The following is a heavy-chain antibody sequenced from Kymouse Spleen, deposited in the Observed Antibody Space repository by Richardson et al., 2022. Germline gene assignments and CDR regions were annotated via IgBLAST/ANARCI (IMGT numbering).Heavy chain of an antibody. CDR1: GFTFSSYW. CDR2: IKQDGSEK. V-gene: IGHV3-7*01. Sequence: EVQLVESGGGLVQPGGSLRLSCAASGFTFSSYWMSWVRQAPGKGLEWVANIKQDGSEKYYVDSVKGRFTISRDNAKNSLYLQMNSLRAEDTAVYYCAREGGVRGVDYYGMDVWGQGTTVTVSS. CDR3: AREGGVRGVDYYGMDV. D-gene: IGHD3-10*01. J-gene: IGHJ6*02.